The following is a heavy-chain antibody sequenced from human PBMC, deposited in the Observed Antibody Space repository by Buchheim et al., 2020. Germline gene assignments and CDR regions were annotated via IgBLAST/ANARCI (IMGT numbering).Heavy chain of an antibody. Sequence: QVQLQGSGPGLVKPSETLSLTCTVSGGSISSYYWSWIRQPPGKGLEWIGYIYYSGSTNYNPSLKSRVTITVDTSKNQFSLKLSSVTAADTAVYYCARWDRYCSGGSCYSFIAYWGQGTL. CDR1: GGSISSYY. V-gene: IGHV4-59*08. CDR3: ARWDRYCSGGSCYSFIAY. CDR2: IYYSGST. D-gene: IGHD2-15*01. J-gene: IGHJ4*02.